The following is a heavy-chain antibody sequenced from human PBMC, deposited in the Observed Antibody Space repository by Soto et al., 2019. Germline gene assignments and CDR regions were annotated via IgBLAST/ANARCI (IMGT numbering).Heavy chain of an antibody. CDR1: GFTFSSYA. V-gene: IGHV3-23*01. J-gene: IGHJ4*02. CDR3: AKIPPGYSYGYFYFDY. D-gene: IGHD5-18*01. Sequence: GGSLRLSCAASGFTFSSYAMSWVRQAPGRGLEWVSAIRGSGGSTYYADSVKGRFTISRDNSKNTLYLQMNSLRAEDTAVYYCAKIPPGYSYGYFYFDYWGQGTLVTVSS. CDR2: IRGSGGST.